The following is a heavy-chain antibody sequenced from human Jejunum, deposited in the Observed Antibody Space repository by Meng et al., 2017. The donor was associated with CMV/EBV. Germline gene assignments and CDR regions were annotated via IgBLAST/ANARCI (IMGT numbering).Heavy chain of an antibody. CDR3: AGSRPGGGACDY. Sequence: QVQKQESAPGTAAPSGTLSLTCFGAGAYIQNFNWDWVRQPAGQGLEWIGLIQVIGHTVYNPSLKSRVIVSLDASKSQFSLTLNSVTAADTATYYCAGSRPGGGACDYWGQGILVTVSS. D-gene: IGHD3-16*01. J-gene: IGHJ4*02. CDR2: IQVIGHT. V-gene: IGHV4-4*07. CDR1: GAYIQNFN.